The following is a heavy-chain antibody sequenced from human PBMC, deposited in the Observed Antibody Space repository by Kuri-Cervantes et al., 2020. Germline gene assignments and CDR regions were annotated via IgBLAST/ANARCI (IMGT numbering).Heavy chain of an antibody. Sequence: GESLKISCAASRFNFRSYGMHWVRQAPGKGLEWVAVIWYDGSNKYYTDSVKGRFTISRDNAKNTVFLQMNSLRAEDTAVYYCARGAVSFDYWGQGTLVTVSS. CDR3: ARGAVSFDY. CDR2: IWYDGSNK. J-gene: IGHJ4*02. CDR1: RFNFRSYG. V-gene: IGHV3-33*01. D-gene: IGHD6-19*01.